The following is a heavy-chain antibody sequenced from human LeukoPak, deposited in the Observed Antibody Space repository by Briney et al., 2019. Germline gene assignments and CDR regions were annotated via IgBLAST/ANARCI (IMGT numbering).Heavy chain of an antibody. CDR3: ARIPCRSASCHKRFDY. D-gene: IGHD2-2*01. CDR2: IYPGDSDA. Sequence: GESLKISCKGSGYSFTSYWIGWVRQMPGKGLEWMGIIYPGDSDATYSPSFQGQVTISADKSISTAYLQWSSLKASDTAIYYCARIPCRSASCHKRFDYWGQGTLVTVSS. CDR1: GYSFTSYW. V-gene: IGHV5-51*01. J-gene: IGHJ4*02.